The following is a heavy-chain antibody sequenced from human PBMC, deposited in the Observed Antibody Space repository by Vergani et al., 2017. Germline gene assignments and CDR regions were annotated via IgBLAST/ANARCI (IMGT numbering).Heavy chain of an antibody. V-gene: IGHV3-30-3*01. J-gene: IGHJ6*03. CDR2: ISYDGSNK. CDR1: GFPFSSYA. D-gene: IGHD6-6*01. Sequence: QVQLVESGGGVVQPGRSLRLSCAASGFPFSSYAMHWVRQAPGKGLEWVAVISYDGSNKYYADSVKGRFTISRDNSKNTLYLQMNSLRAEDTAVYYCARDRLAARFYYYYYYMDVGGKGTTVTVSS. CDR3: ARDRLAARFYYYYYYMDV.